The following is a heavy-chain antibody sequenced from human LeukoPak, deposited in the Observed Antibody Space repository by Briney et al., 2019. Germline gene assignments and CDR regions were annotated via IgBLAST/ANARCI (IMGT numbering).Heavy chain of an antibody. D-gene: IGHD3-9*01. CDR2: ISGSGGST. CDR1: GFTFSSYA. CDR3: AKQGYDILTGYDDAFDI. J-gene: IGHJ3*02. V-gene: IGHV3-23*01. Sequence: GGSLRLSCAASGFTFSSYAMSWVRQAPGKGLEWVSAISGSGGSTYYADSVKGRSTISRDNSKNTLYLQMNSLRAEDTAVYYCAKQGYDILTGYDDAFDIWGQGTMVTVSS.